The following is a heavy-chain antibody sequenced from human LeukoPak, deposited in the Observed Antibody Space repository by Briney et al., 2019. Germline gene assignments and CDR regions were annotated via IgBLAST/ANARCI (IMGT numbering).Heavy chain of an antibody. CDR1: GYTFTGYY. D-gene: IGHD2-15*01. Sequence: GASVKVSCKASGYTFTGYYMHWVRQAPGQGLEWMGIINPSGGSTSYAQKFQGRVTMTRDTSTSTVYMELSSLRSEDTAVYYCARCSGGSCYSDNWFDPWGQGTLVTVSS. CDR2: INPSGGST. V-gene: IGHV1-46*01. J-gene: IGHJ5*02. CDR3: ARCSGGSCYSDNWFDP.